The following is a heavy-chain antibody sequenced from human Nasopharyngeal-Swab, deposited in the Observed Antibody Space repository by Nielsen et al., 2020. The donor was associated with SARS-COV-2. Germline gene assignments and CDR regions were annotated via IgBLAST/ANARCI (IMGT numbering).Heavy chain of an antibody. CDR2: IYHSGST. D-gene: IGHD3-16*02. V-gene: IGHV4-61*01. J-gene: IGHJ4*02. Sequence: GSLRLSCTVSGSSVNTASYYWSWIRQPPGKGPEWIGHIYHSGSTNYNPSLKSRLTMSIDTSQNLFSLRLTSVTAADSAMYYCASLTITFGGVIAQNWGQGTQVIVSS. CDR3: ASLTITFGGVIAQN. CDR1: GSSVNTASYY.